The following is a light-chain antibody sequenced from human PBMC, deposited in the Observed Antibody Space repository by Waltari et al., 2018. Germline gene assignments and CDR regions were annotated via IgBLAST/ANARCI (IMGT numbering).Light chain of an antibody. Sequence: QSPLTHPPSVSAAPGQQVTISCSGPTSNVGKNYVFWFQHSVGLAPRLLIYQNLEPASGVSCRFSASESGTSASLFSAGLRSEDEALYYCSALDDSRGGLWVFGGGTRVTVL. CDR1: TSNVGKNY. CDR2: QNL. J-gene: IGLJ3*02. V-gene: IGLV1-47*01. CDR3: SALDDSRGGLWV.